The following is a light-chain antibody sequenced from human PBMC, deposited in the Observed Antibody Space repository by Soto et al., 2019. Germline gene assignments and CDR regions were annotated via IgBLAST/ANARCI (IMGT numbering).Light chain of an antibody. J-gene: IGLJ2*01. CDR2: GNS. V-gene: IGLV1-40*01. CDR3: QSYDSSLSGPVV. Sequence: QSVLTQPPSVSGARGQRVTISCTGSSSNIGAGYDVHWYQQLPGTAPKLLIYGNSNRPSGVPDRFSGSKSGTSASLAITGLQAEDEADYYCQSYDSSLSGPVVFGGGTNLTVL. CDR1: SSNIGAGYD.